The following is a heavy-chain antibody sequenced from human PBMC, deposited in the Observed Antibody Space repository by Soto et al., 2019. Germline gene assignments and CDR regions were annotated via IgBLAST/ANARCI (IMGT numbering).Heavy chain of an antibody. V-gene: IGHV3-21*01. CDR1: GFTFSSYS. CDR2: ISSSSSYI. D-gene: IGHD2-8*02. Sequence: GGSLRLSCAASGFTFSSYSMNWVRQAPGKGLEWVSSISSSSSYIYYADSEKGRITISRDNAKNPLYLQMNSLRAEDTAVYYCARDILVPPYFDYWGQGTLVTVSS. J-gene: IGHJ4*02. CDR3: ARDILVPPYFDY.